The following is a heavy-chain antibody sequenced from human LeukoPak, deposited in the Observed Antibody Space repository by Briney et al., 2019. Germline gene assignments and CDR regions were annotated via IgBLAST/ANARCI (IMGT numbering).Heavy chain of an antibody. CDR3: ARDRRIAARYPGYYFDY. D-gene: IGHD6-6*01. CDR2: VSAYNGNT. Sequence: ASVKVSCKASGYTFTSYGISWVRQAPGQGLEWMGWVSAYNGNTNYAQKLQGRVTMTTDTSTSTAYMELRSLRSDDTAVYYCARDRRIAARYPGYYFDYWGQGTLVTVSS. CDR1: GYTFTSYG. J-gene: IGHJ4*02. V-gene: IGHV1-18*01.